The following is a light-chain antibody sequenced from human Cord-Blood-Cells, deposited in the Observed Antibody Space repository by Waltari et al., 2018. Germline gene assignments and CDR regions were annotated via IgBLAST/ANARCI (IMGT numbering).Light chain of an antibody. CDR3: QQSYSTLWT. CDR2: AAS. CDR1: QSISSY. J-gene: IGKJ1*01. Sequence: DIQMPQSPSSLSASVGDRVTIPCRASQSISSYLNWYQQKPGKAPKPLIYAASSLQSGVPSRFSGSGSGTDFTLTISSLQPEDFATYYCQQSYSTLWTFGQGTKVEIK. V-gene: IGKV1-39*01.